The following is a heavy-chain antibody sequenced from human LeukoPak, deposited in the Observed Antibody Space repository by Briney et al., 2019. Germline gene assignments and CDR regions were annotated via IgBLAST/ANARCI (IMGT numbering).Heavy chain of an antibody. D-gene: IGHD3-10*01. V-gene: IGHV4-34*01. J-gene: IGHJ4*02. Sequence: SQTRSLTCALDGGSFTGYYWGWVRHPPGKGLGWIGEINHSVRTTNNTSLKSRVTISVDTSKNQFSLKLSSVTAADTAVYYCARARGLMVRGVSEFDYWGQGTLVTVSS. CDR2: INHSVRT. CDR1: GGSFTGYY. CDR3: ARARGLMVRGVSEFDY.